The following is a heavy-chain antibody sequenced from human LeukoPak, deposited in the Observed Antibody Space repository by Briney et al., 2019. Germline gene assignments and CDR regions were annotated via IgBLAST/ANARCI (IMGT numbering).Heavy chain of an antibody. V-gene: IGHV4-59*01. D-gene: IGHD2-15*01. CDR3: ARSRYCSGGSCYPDFDY. Sequence: SETLSLTCTVSGGSISSYYWSWIRQPPGKGLEWIGYVYYSGSTNYNPSLKSRVAISVDTSKNQFSLKLSSVTAADTAVYYCARSRYCSGGSCYPDFDYWGQGTLVTVSS. CDR2: VYYSGST. J-gene: IGHJ4*02. CDR1: GGSISSYY.